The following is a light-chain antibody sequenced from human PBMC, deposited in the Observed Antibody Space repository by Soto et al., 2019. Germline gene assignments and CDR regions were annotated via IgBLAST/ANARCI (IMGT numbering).Light chain of an antibody. CDR3: QQYIGSPWT. CDR2: DAS. J-gene: IGKJ1*01. Sequence: GDRVTITCRAGHSVSSWLAWYQQKPGKAPKLLIYDASSLESGVPSRFSGSGSGTEFTLTISSLQPDDFATYYCQQYIGSPWTFGQGTKVDIK. V-gene: IGKV1-5*01. CDR1: HSVSSW.